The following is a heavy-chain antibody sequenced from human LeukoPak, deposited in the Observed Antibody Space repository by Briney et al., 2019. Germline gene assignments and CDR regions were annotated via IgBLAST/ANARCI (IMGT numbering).Heavy chain of an antibody. CDR1: GFTVSSNH. CDR2: IYSGGTT. CDR3: AREYYDSSGYYGY. D-gene: IGHD3-22*01. V-gene: IGHV3-66*01. J-gene: IGHJ4*02. Sequence: PGGSLRLSCAASGFTVSSNHMNWVRQSPGKGLEWVSLIYSGGTTYYADSVEGRFTISRDNSKNTVYLQMNSLRAEDTAVYYCAREYYDSSGYYGYWGQGTLVTVSS.